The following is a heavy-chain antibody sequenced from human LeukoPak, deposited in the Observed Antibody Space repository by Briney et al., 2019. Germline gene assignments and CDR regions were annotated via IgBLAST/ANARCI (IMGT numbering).Heavy chain of an antibody. Sequence: SETLSLTCSVSGGSISSYYWSWIRQPPGKGLEWIGYIYYSGSTNYNPSLKSRVTISVDTSKNQFSLRLSSVTAADTAVYYCARVTGYIVEDYFDYWGQGTMVTVSS. CDR2: IYYSGST. V-gene: IGHV4-59*01. CDR3: ARVTGYIVEDYFDY. J-gene: IGHJ4*02. D-gene: IGHD3-22*01. CDR1: GGSISSYY.